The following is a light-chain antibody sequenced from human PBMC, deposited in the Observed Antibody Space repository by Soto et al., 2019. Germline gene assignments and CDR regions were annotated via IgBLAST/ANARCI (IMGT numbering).Light chain of an antibody. Sequence: ERVMKESPGTLSVSPGERVTFSCRASQSVSSNLAWYQQKPGQTPRLLIYGAYTRATGIPDRFSGSGPGTEFTLTISSLQSEDFADYYCQQDQNWPLITFGQGTRLEI. V-gene: IGKV3-15*01. CDR3: QQDQNWPLIT. CDR2: GAY. J-gene: IGKJ5*01. CDR1: QSVSSN.